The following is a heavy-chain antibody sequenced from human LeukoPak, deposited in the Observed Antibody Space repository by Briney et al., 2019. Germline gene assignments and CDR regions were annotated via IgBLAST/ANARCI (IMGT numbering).Heavy chain of an antibody. CDR1: GGSFSGYY. Sequence: SETLSLTCAAYGGSFSGYYWSWIRQPPGKGLEWIGEINHSGSTNYNPSLKSRVTISVDTSKNQFSLKLSSVTAADTAVYYCARGSNSSSSRVDYWGQGTLVTISS. CDR3: ARGSNSSSSRVDY. V-gene: IGHV4-34*01. CDR2: INHSGST. D-gene: IGHD6-6*01. J-gene: IGHJ4*02.